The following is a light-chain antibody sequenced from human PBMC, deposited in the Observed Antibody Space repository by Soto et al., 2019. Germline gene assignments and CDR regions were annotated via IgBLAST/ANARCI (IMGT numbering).Light chain of an antibody. V-gene: IGLV1-44*01. Sequence: QSVLTQPPSASGTPGQRVTISCSGSSSDIGSNTVNWYQQLQGTAPKLLMDSNNQRPSGVPDRLSGSKSGTSAALAISELQSEDEADYYGAAWDDSRNGVVFGGGTKLTVL. J-gene: IGLJ2*01. CDR2: SNN. CDR3: AAWDDSRNGVV. CDR1: SSDIGSNT.